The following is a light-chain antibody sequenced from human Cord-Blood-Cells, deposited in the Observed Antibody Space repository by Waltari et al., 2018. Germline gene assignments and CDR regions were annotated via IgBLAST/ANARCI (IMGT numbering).Light chain of an antibody. CDR3: QQSDSTPLT. CDR1: QSISSY. CDR2: AAS. V-gene: IGKV1-39*01. J-gene: IGKJ4*01. Sequence: DIQMTQSPSSLSASVGDRVTITCRASQSISSYLNWYQQKPGKAPKLLVYAASILQSGVPSRFSGSGSGTDFTLTISRLQPEDFATYYRQQSDSTPLTCGGVTKVEIK.